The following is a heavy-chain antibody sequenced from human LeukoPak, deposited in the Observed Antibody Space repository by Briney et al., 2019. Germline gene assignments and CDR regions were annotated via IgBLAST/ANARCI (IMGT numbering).Heavy chain of an antibody. CDR3: ARENCSGGSCSLNWFDP. Sequence: ASVKVSCKASGYTLTGYYMHWVRQAPGQGLEWMGWINPNSGGTNYAQKFQGWVTMTRDTSISTAYMELSRLRSDDTAVYYCARENCSGGSCSLNWFDPWGQGTLVTVSS. D-gene: IGHD2-15*01. CDR1: GYTLTGYY. J-gene: IGHJ5*02. CDR2: INPNSGGT. V-gene: IGHV1-2*04.